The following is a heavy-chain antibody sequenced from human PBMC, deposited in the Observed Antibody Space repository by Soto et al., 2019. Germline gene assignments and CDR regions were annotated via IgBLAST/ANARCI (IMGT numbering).Heavy chain of an antibody. Sequence: QVQLVQSGAEVKKPGSSVRVSCQASGGTFTTYAFNWVRQAPGQGLEWMGGNIPMYNKANYAPNFLGRVTISADPSTSTAYMELTTLRSEDTAVYFCARGYSGGYYYAMDVWGQGTTVTVSS. CDR3: ARGYSGGYYYAMDV. V-gene: IGHV1-69*01. J-gene: IGHJ6*02. D-gene: IGHD4-4*01. CDR1: GGTFTTYA. CDR2: NIPMYNKA.